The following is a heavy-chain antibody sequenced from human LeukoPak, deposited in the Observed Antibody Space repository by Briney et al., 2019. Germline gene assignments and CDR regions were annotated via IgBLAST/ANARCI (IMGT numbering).Heavy chain of an antibody. CDR3: ARDMSLLWFGDPFDY. Sequence: GGSLRLSCAASGFTFSSYGMNWVRQAPGKGLEWVSYISSSGTVIYYADSVRGRFTVSRDNAKNSLYLQMNSLRDGDTAVYYCARDMSLLWFGDPFDYWGQGTLVTVSS. V-gene: IGHV3-48*02. CDR2: ISSSGTVI. J-gene: IGHJ4*02. CDR1: GFTFSSYG. D-gene: IGHD3-10*01.